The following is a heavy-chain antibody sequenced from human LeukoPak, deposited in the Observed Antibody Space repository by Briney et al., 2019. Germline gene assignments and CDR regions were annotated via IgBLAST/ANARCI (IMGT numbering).Heavy chain of an antibody. D-gene: IGHD1-7*01. Sequence: ASVKVSCKASGGTFSSYAISWVRQAPGQGLEGMGGIIPIFGTANYAQKFQGRVTITTDESTSTAYMELGSLRSEDTAVYYCARGDWNYYYYYYYMDVWGKGTTVTVSS. V-gene: IGHV1-69*05. CDR2: IIPIFGTA. CDR3: ARGDWNYYYYYYYMDV. CDR1: GGTFSSYA. J-gene: IGHJ6*03.